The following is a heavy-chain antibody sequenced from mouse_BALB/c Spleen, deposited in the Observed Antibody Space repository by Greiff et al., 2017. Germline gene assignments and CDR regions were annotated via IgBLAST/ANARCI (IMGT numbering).Heavy chain of an antibody. CDR3: AREATMTCAY. D-gene: IGHD2-4*01. V-gene: IGHV5-17*02. J-gene: IGHJ3*01. Sequence: EVKLVESGGGLVQPGGSRKLSCAASGFTFSSFGMHWVRQAPEKGLEWVAYISSGSSTIYYADTVKGRFTISRDNPKNTLFLQMTSLRSEDTAMHYCAREATMTCAYWGQGTLVTVSA. CDR1: GFTFSSFG. CDR2: ISSGSSTI.